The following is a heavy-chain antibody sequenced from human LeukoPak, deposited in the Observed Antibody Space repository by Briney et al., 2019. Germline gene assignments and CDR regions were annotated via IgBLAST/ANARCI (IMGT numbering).Heavy chain of an antibody. CDR3: ANHGRHYYDSSGPVFDY. CDR2: ISGSGGST. Sequence: GGSLRLSCAASGLTFSSYAMSWVRQAPGKGLEWVSAISGSGGSTYYADSVKGRFTISRDNSKNTLYLQMNSLRAEDTAVYYCANHGRHYYDSSGPVFDYWGQGTLVTVSS. CDR1: GLTFSSYA. D-gene: IGHD3-22*01. V-gene: IGHV3-23*01. J-gene: IGHJ4*02.